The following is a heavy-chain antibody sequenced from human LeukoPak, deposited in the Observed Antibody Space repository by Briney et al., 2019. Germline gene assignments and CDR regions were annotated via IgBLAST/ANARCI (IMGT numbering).Heavy chain of an antibody. J-gene: IGHJ6*03. CDR2: IYYSGST. Sequence: SETLSLTCTASGGSISSSSYYWGWIRQPPGKGLEWIGSIYYSGSTYYNPSLKSRVTISVDTSKNQFSLTLSSVTAADTAVYYCARESTNQAPYYMDVWGKGTTVTVYS. V-gene: IGHV4-39*07. CDR1: GGSISSSSYY. D-gene: IGHD5-24*01. CDR3: ARESTNQAPYYMDV.